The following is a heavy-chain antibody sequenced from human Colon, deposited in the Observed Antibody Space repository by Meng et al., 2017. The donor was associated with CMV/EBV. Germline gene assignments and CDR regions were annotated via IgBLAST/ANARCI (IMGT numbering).Heavy chain of an antibody. D-gene: IGHD3-16*01. CDR1: GGSISSYY. CDR2: IYYTGST. J-gene: IGHJ6*02. Sequence: SETLSLTCNVSTVSGGSISSYYWSWIRQSPGWGLECIGHIYYTGSTTYNPSLKSRVTISVDTFKIQFSLKLSSVTTAESAMYYCARVGGRYNSLGGMDVWGQGTTVTVSS. CDR3: ARVGGRYNSLGGMDV. V-gene: IGHV4-59*01.